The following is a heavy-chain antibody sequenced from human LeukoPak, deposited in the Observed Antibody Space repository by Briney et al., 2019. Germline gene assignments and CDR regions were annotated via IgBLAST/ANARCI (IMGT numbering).Heavy chain of an antibody. CDR1: GGSISGDY. D-gene: IGHD3-22*01. V-gene: IGHV4-59*06. J-gene: IGHJ4*02. Sequence: SETLSLTCTVSGGSISGDYWSWIRQPPGKGLEWIGYIYYSGSTYYNPSLKSRVTISVDTSKNQFSLKLSSVTAADTAVYYCARVYYDSSGEVDYWGQGTLVTVSS. CDR2: IYYSGST. CDR3: ARVYYDSSGEVDY.